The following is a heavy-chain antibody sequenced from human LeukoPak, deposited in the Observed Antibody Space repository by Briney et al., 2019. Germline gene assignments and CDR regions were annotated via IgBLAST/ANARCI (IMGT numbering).Heavy chain of an antibody. J-gene: IGHJ6*02. D-gene: IGHD3-10*01. V-gene: IGHV3-20*04. CDR2: INWNDGST. CDR1: GFTFDDYD. Sequence: GGSLRLSCAASGFTFDDYDMNWVSQGPGKGLEWVSRINWNDGSTGYADSVKGRFSISRDNAKNSLYLQMNSLRAEDTAFYYCARSPRGRNYGMDVWGQGTTVTVSS. CDR3: ARSPRGRNYGMDV.